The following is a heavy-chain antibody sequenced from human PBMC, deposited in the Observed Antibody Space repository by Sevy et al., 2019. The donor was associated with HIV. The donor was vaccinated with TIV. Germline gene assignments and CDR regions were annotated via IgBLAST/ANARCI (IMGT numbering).Heavy chain of an antibody. CDR1: GYTFTSYG. CDR3: ARRTGTTKRGYYYYGMDV. D-gene: IGHD1-7*01. V-gene: IGHV1-18*01. Sequence: ASVKVSCKASGYTFTSYGISWVRQAPGQGLEWMGWISAYNGNTNYAQKLQGRVTMTTDTSTSTANMELRSLRSDDTAVYYCARRTGTTKRGYYYYGMDVWGQGTTVTVSS. CDR2: ISAYNGNT. J-gene: IGHJ6*02.